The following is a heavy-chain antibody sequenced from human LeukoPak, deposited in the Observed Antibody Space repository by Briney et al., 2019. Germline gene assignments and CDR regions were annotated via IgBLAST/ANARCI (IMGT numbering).Heavy chain of an antibody. CDR2: INHSGST. D-gene: IGHD3-10*01. J-gene: IGHJ6*03. CDR1: GDSIGSSNYY. Sequence: PSETLSLTCTVSGDSIGSSNYYWGWIRQPPGKGLEWIGEINHSGSTNYNPSLKSRVTISVDTSKNQFSLKLSSVTAADTAVYYCARGGGPSLKGGMDVWGKGTTVTVSS. CDR3: ARGGGPSLKGGMDV. V-gene: IGHV4-39*07.